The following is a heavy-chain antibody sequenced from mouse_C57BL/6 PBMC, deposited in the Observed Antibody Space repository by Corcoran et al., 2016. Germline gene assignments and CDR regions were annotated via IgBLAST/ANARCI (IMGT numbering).Heavy chain of an antibody. J-gene: IGHJ4*01. CDR1: GYTFTDYY. D-gene: IGHD2-3*01. V-gene: IGHV1-26*01. Sequence: EVQLQQSGPELVKPGASVKISCKASGYTFTDYYMNWVKQSHGKSLEWIGDINPNNGGTSYNQKVKGKATLTVDKSSSTAYMELRSLTSEDSAVYYCARGGYYVNAMDYWGQGTSVTVSS. CDR2: INPNNGGT. CDR3: ARGGYYVNAMDY.